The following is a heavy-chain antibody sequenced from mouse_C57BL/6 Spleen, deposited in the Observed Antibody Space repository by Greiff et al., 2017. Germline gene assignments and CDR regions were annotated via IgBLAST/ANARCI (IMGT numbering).Heavy chain of an antibody. CDR3: ARLRGGPPYAMDY. Sequence: VQLQQSGAELVKPGASVKLSCKASGYTFTSYWMQWVKQRPGQGLEWIGEIDPSDSYTNYNQKFKGKATLTVDTSSSTAYMQLSSLTSEDSAVYYCARLRGGPPYAMDYWGQGTSVTVSS. CDR1: GYTFTSYW. D-gene: IGHD1-1*01. CDR2: IDPSDSYT. J-gene: IGHJ4*01. V-gene: IGHV1-50*01.